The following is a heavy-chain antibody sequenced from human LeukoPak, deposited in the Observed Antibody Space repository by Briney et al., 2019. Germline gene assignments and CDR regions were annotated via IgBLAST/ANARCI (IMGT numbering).Heavy chain of an antibody. D-gene: IGHD1-26*01. CDR1: GFTFSSYS. J-gene: IGHJ4*02. CDR3: ARAPVSGSYHFDY. V-gene: IGHV3-21*01. CDR2: ISSSSSDI. Sequence: GGSLRLSCAASGFTFSSYSMNWVRQAPGKGLEWVSSISSSSSDIYYADSVKGRFTISRDNAKNSLYLQMNSLRAEDTAVYYCARAPVSGSYHFDYWGQGTLVTVSS.